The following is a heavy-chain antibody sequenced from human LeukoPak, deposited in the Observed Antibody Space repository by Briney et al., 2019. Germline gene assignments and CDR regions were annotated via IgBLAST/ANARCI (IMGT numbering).Heavy chain of an antibody. CDR2: IYPGDSDT. CDR3: AGRKYYYDSSGAYYFDY. D-gene: IGHD3-22*01. Sequence: GESLKISCKGSGYSFTSYWIGWVRQMPGKGLEWMGIIYPGDSDTRYSPSFQGQVTISADKSISTAYLQWSSLKASDTAMYYCAGRKYYYDSSGAYYFDYWGQGTLVTVSS. V-gene: IGHV5-51*01. CDR1: GYSFTSYW. J-gene: IGHJ4*02.